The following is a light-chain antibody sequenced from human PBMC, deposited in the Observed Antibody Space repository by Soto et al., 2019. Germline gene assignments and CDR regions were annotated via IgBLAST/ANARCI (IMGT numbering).Light chain of an antibody. CDR3: QQNYNGPPT. CDR2: AAS. CDR1: QTISTY. J-gene: IGKJ1*01. V-gene: IGKV1-39*01. Sequence: DSPMTQAPSSRSASGGVRIVISCRASQTISTYLDWFQQKPGKAPKLLIYAASTLQSGVPSRFSGSGSGTEFALAISTLEPEDLATYYCQQNYNGPPTFGQGTKVDIK.